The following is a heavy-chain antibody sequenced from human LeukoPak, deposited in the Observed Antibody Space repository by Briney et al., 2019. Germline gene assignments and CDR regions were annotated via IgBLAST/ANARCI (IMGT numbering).Heavy chain of an antibody. Sequence: SETLSLTCTASGGSIRSSYYYWGWIRQPPGKGLEWIGEINHSGSTNYNPSLKSRVTISVDTSKNQFSLKLSSVSAADTAVYYCARGNPAFDYWGQGTLVTVSS. CDR1: GGSIRSSYYY. CDR3: ARGNPAFDY. J-gene: IGHJ4*02. D-gene: IGHD1-14*01. V-gene: IGHV4-39*07. CDR2: INHSGST.